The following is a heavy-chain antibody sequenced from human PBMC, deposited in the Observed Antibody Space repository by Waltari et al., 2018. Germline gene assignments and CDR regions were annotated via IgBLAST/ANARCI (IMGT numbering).Heavy chain of an antibody. V-gene: IGHV4-38-2*01. CDR3: ARPSMVQGVIPLYYFDH. CDR1: GYSISSGYY. CDR2: SYHSGST. J-gene: IGHJ4*02. Sequence: QVQLQESGPGLVKPSETLSLTCAVSGYSISSGYYWGWIRQPPGKGLEGIGSSYHSGSTYYSPSLKSRVTIAGDTSKHQFYLKLSSVTAADTAVYYCARPSMVQGVIPLYYFDHWGQGTLVTVSS. D-gene: IGHD3-10*01.